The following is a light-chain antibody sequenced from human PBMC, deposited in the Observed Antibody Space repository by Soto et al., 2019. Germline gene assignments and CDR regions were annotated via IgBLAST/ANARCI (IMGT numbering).Light chain of an antibody. CDR2: KVS. Sequence: DVVMTQSPLSLPVTLGQPASISCRSNQSLVHSDGIAYFSWFQQRPGRYPRRLIYKVSNRDSGVRARFSGSGSGTNFALKISRVEAEDVGVYYCMQGTHWPITFGQGTRLEIK. CDR3: MQGTHWPIT. J-gene: IGKJ5*01. CDR1: QSLVHSDGIAY. V-gene: IGKV2-30*02.